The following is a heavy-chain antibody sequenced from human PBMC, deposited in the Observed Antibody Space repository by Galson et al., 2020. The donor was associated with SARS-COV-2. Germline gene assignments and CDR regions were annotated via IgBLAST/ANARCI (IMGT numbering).Heavy chain of an antibody. CDR3: ARDMAYYDILTGYLAKTYYYYGMDV. V-gene: IGHV3-33*01. CDR2: IWYDGSNK. Sequence: GGSLRLSCAASGFTFSSYGMHWVRQAPGKGLEWVAVIWYDGSNKYYADSVKGRFTISRDNSKNTLYLQMNSLRAEDTAVYYCARDMAYYDILTGYLAKTYYYYGMDVWGQGTTVTVSS. J-gene: IGHJ6*02. CDR1: GFTFSSYG. D-gene: IGHD3-9*01.